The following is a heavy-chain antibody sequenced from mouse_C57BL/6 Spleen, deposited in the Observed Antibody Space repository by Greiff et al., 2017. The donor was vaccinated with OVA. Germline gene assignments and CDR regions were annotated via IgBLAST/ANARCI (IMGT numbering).Heavy chain of an antibody. J-gene: IGHJ2*01. Sequence: VQLQQSGAELVKPGASVKISCKASGYAFSSYWMNWVKQRPGKGLEWIGQIYPGDGDTNYNGKFKGKATLTADKSSSTAYMQLSSLTSEDSAVYFGARVGAHYDSSVDYWGQGTTLTVSS. CDR3: ARVGAHYDSSVDY. CDR2: IYPGDGDT. CDR1: GYAFSSYW. D-gene: IGHD1-1*01. V-gene: IGHV1-80*01.